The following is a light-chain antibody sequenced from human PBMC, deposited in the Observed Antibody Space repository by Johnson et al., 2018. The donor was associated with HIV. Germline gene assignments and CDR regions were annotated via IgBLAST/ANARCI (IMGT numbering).Light chain of an antibody. J-gene: IGLJ1*01. CDR1: SSNIGNNY. CDR3: GTWDSSLRGGV. Sequence: QSVLTQPPSVSAAPGQKVTISCSGSSSNIGNNYVSWYQHLPGTAPKLLIYDNHKRPSGIPDRFSGSKSGTSATLGITGLQTGDEADYYCGTWDSSLRGGVFGTGTKVTVL. V-gene: IGLV1-51*01. CDR2: DNH.